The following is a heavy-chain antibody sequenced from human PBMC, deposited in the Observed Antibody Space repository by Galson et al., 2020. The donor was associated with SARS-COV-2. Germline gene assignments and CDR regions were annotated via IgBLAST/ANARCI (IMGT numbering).Heavy chain of an antibody. CDR1: GYTFTGYY. J-gene: IGHJ5*02. V-gene: IGHV1-2*02. CDR3: ARDYHGRFDP. Sequence: ASVKVSCKASGYTFTGYYMHWVRQAPGQGLAWMGWINSNTGGANYALKFQGRVTMTRDTSISTAYMELSDLKSDDTAVYYCARDYHGRFDPWGQGTLVTVSS. D-gene: IGHD2-2*01. CDR2: INSNTGGA.